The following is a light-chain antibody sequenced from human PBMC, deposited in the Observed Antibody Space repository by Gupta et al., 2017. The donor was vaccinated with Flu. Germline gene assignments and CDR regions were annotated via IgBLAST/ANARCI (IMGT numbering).Light chain of an antibody. CDR1: DSVSGSY. J-gene: IGKJ4*01. CDR3: QEYVNSPPT. V-gene: IGKV3-20*01. Sequence: ILLTQSPGTLSLSPGESATLSCKASDSVSGSYLAWYQQKPGQSPRLVIYAASSRATGIPDRFGGSGSETDFTLTISRLEPEDSAVYYCQEYVNSPPTFGGGTKVEI. CDR2: AAS.